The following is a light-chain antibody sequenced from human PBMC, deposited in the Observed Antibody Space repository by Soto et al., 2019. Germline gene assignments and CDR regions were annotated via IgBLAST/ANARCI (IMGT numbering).Light chain of an antibody. CDR2: GAS. Sequence: EIVLTQSPGTLSLSPGERATLSCRASQSVSSNYFAWYQQKPGQAPRLLIYGASTRATGIPERFSGSGSGTEFTLTISSLQSEDFAVYYCQQYTNWPKTFGQGTKVDIK. J-gene: IGKJ1*01. CDR3: QQYTNWPKT. V-gene: IGKV3D-15*01. CDR1: QSVSSNY.